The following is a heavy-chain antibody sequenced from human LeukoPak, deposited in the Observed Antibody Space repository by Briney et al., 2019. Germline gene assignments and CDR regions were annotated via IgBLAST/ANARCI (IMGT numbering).Heavy chain of an antibody. D-gene: IGHD4-17*01. CDR2: ISYDGSNR. CDR3: ARGGGTTVTQDGYYFDY. CDR1: GFTFSSYA. V-gene: IGHV3-30-3*01. J-gene: IGHJ4*02. Sequence: GGSLRLSCAASGFTFSSYAMHWVRQAPGKGLEWVAVISYDGSNRYYADSVKGRFTISRDNSKKKLYLQMNSLRTEDTAVYYCARGGGTTVTQDGYYFDYWGQGTLVTVSS.